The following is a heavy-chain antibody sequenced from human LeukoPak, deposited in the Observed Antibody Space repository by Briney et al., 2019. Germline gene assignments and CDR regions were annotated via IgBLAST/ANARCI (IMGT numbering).Heavy chain of an antibody. J-gene: IGHJ4*02. V-gene: IGHV3-23*01. Sequence: PGGSLRLSCAASGFTFSSYAMSWVRQAPGKGLEWVSAISDTGGSTYYADSVKGRFTISRDNSKNTLYLQMNSLRAEDTAVYYCAKGAIGYYGKYYFDYWGQGTLVTVSS. CDR2: ISDTGGST. CDR1: GFTFSSYA. D-gene: IGHD3-22*01. CDR3: AKGAIGYYGKYYFDY.